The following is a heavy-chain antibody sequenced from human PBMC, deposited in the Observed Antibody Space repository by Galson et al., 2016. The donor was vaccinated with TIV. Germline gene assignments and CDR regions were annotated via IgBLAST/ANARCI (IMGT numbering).Heavy chain of an antibody. CDR2: IYHSGST. D-gene: IGHD4-17*01. CDR3: ARLEDASVYGNFVSYFDF. J-gene: IGHJ4*02. V-gene: IGHV4-59*01. CDR1: GDSITSSY. Sequence: ETLSLTCTVSGDSITSSYWSWIRQPPGKGLEWIGYIYHSGSTDYNPSLKSRVTISVDTSKNQFSLKLNSVTAADTAVYYCARLEDASVYGNFVSYFDFWGQGTLVTVSS.